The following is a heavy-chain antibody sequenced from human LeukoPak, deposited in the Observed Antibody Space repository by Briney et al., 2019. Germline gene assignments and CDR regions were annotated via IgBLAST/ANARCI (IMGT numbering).Heavy chain of an antibody. CDR2: IIPIFGTA. CDR1: GGTFSSYA. J-gene: IGHJ6*03. D-gene: IGHD5-18*01. CDR3: ARTAMVANYYYYYMDV. V-gene: IGHV1-69*13. Sequence: SVKVSCKASGGTFSSYAISWVRQAPGQGLGWMGGIIPIFGTANYAQKFQGRVTITADESTSTAYMELSSLRSEDTAVYYCARTAMVANYYYYYMDVWGKGTTVTVSS.